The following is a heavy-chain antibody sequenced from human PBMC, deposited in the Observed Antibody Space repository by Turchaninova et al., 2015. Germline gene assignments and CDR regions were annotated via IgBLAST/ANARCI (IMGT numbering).Heavy chain of an antibody. Sequence: QVQLVQSGAEVKKPGASVKVSCKASGYTFPSDGISWVRQAPGQGLEWMGWISAYNCNTNYAQKLTGRVTMTTDTSTSTAYMELRSLRSDDTAVYYCARVLKPPRYYDFWSGSPSYFDYWGQGTLVTVSS. CDR3: ARVLKPPRYYDFWSGSPSYFDY. CDR2: ISAYNCNT. J-gene: IGHJ4*02. D-gene: IGHD3-3*01. CDR1: GYTFPSDG. V-gene: IGHV1-18*01.